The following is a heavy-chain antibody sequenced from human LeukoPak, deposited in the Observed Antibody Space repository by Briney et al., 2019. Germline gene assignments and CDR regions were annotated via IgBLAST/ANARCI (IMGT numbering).Heavy chain of an antibody. J-gene: IGHJ5*02. Sequence: PSETLSLTCTVSGGSTSSYYWSWIRQPPGKGLEWIGYIYYSGSTNYNPSLKSRVTISVDTSKNQFSLKLSSVTAADTAVYYCARLIWFGELSSNWFDPWGQGTLVTVSS. CDR3: ARLIWFGELSSNWFDP. CDR2: IYYSGST. CDR1: GGSTSSYY. D-gene: IGHD3-10*01. V-gene: IGHV4-59*08.